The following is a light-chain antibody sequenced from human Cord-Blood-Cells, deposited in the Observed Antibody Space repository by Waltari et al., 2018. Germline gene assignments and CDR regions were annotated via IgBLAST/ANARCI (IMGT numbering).Light chain of an antibody. CDR3: RQSYSTPPLT. V-gene: IGKV1-39*01. CDR1: QSISSY. J-gene: IGKJ4*01. Sequence: DIQMTQSPSSLSASVGDRVTITCRASQSISSYLNWYQQKPGKAPKLLIYAASSLQSGVPSWFSGSSSAADFTLTISSLQPEDFATYYCRQSYSTPPLTFGGGTKVEIK. CDR2: AAS.